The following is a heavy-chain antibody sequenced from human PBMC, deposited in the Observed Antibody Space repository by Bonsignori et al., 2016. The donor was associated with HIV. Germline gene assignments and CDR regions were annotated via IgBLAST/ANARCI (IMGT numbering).Heavy chain of an antibody. V-gene: IGHV1-2*02. CDR3: ARGDFYESSGLDS. D-gene: IGHD3-22*01. CDR1: GYTFTGYY. CDR2: INPNSGGT. Sequence: QVQLVQSGAEVKKPGASVRVSCEAFGYTFTGYYIHWVRQAPGQGLEWMGWINPNSGGTKYAQKFQGRVTMTRDTSTSTAYMELKRLTSDDTAVYYCARGDFYESSGLDSWDQGTL. J-gene: IGHJ5*01.